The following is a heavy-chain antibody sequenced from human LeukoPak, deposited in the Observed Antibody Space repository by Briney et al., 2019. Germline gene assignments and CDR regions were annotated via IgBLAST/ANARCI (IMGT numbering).Heavy chain of an antibody. J-gene: IGHJ4*02. Sequence: TGGSLRLSCAASGFTFSDYYMSWIRQAPGKGLEWVSYISSSGSTIYYADSVKGRFTISRDNAKNSLYLQMNSLRAEDAAVYYCASAPLGVYGGYVHWGQGTLVTVSS. D-gene: IGHD5-12*01. V-gene: IGHV3-11*01. CDR3: ASAPLGVYGGYVH. CDR2: ISSSGSTI. CDR1: GFTFSDYY.